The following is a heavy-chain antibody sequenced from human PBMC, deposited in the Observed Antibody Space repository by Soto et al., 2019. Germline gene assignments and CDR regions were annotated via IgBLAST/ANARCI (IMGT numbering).Heavy chain of an antibody. CDR2: IYWDDDK. CDR3: ARMYCSGGSCYGNYFDY. J-gene: IGHJ4*02. V-gene: IGHV2-5*02. Sequence: QITLKESGPPLVKPTQTLTLTCTFSGFSLSTSGVGVGWIRQSPGKALDWLALIYWDDDKRYSPSLKRRLTITKDSSKNQVVLTMTNMDPVDKATYFCARMYCSGGSCYGNYFDYWGQGTLVTVSS. CDR1: GFSLSTSGVG. D-gene: IGHD2-15*01.